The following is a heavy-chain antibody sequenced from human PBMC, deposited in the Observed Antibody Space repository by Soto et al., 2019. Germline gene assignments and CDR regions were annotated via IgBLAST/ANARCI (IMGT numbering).Heavy chain of an antibody. CDR2: IKKGESKK. V-gene: IGHV3-7*05. CDR1: GFTFSDYW. D-gene: IGHD3-22*01. J-gene: IGHJ3*02. Sequence: EVQLVESGGGLVQPGESLRLSCAASGFTFSDYWMTWVRQAPGKGLEWVANIKKGESKKSYLDSVRGRFTISRDNARNSLYLQMARLRAEDTALSYCARDVSAGSGPYYLDDFDMWGQGTMVTVSS. CDR3: ARDVSAGSGPYYLDDFDM.